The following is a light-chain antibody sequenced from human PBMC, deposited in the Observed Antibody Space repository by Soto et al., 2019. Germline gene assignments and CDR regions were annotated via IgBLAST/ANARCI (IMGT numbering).Light chain of an antibody. V-gene: IGLV1-47*01. CDR2: RNN. Sequence: QSVLTQPPSASGTPGQRVNISCSGSSSNIGSNYVYWYRQFPGTAPKLLIQRNNQRPSGVPARFSGSKSGTSASLAISGLQAEDEADYYCSSYTGGNPSYVFGTGTKLTVL. CDR1: SSNIGSNY. CDR3: SSYTGGNPSYV. J-gene: IGLJ1*01.